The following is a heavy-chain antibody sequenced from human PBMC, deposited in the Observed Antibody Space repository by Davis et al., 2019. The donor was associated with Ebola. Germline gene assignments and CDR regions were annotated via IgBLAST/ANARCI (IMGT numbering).Heavy chain of an antibody. D-gene: IGHD6-19*01. V-gene: IGHV3-23*01. J-gene: IGHJ4*02. CDR2: ISGSGGST. CDR3: AKAGGISGWYYFDY. CDR1: GFTFSSYA. Sequence: PGGSLRLSCAASGFTFSSYAMSWVRQAPGKGLEWVSAISGSGGSTYYADSVKGRFTISRDNSKNTLYLQMNSLSAEDTAVFYCAKAGGISGWYYFDYWGQGTLVTVSS.